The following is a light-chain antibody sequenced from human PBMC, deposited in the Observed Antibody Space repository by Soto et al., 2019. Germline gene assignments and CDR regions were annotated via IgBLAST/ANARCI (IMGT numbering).Light chain of an antibody. Sequence: DIQMTQSPSTLSASLGDRVTITCRASQGISRWLAWYQQRPGKAPKLLIYGASSLASGVPSRFSGSGSGTEFTLTISSLQPDEFATYYCQQHNGYSERMFGQVSKVDIK. CDR2: GAS. CDR3: QQHNGYSERM. V-gene: IGKV1-5*01. J-gene: IGKJ1*01. CDR1: QGISRW.